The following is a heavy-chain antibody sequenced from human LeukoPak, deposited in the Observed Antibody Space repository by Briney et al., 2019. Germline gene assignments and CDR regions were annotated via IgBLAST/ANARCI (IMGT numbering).Heavy chain of an antibody. V-gene: IGHV1-69*04. Sequence: GASVKVSCKASGYTFTSYDINWVRQATGQGLEWMGRIIPILGIANYAQKFQGRVTITADKSTSTAYMELSSLRSEDTAVYYCARAPTVYLAWFDPWGQGTLVTVSS. CDR1: GYTFTSYD. CDR2: IIPILGIA. CDR3: ARAPTVYLAWFDP. J-gene: IGHJ5*02. D-gene: IGHD3-9*01.